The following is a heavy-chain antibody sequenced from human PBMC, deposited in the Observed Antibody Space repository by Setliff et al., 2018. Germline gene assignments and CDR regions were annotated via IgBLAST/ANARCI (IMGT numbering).Heavy chain of an antibody. CDR3: ARVSEEYSSVPD. Sequence: ASVKVSCKVSGYTLTELSMHWVRQAPGKGLEWMGGFDPEDGETIYAQKFQGRVTMTEDTSTDTAYMELSSLRSEDTAVYYCARVSEEYSSVPDWGQGTLVTVSS. V-gene: IGHV1-24*01. D-gene: IGHD6-19*01. CDR2: FDPEDGET. J-gene: IGHJ4*02. CDR1: GYTLTELS.